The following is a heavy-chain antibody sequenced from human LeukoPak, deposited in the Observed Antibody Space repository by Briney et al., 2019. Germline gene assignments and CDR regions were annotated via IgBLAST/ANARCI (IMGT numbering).Heavy chain of an antibody. Sequence: SETLSLTCAVSGGSISTYYWSWLRQPPGKGLEWIGYIYYSGSTDYKPSLKSRVSISVDTAKNQFSLKLSSVAAADTAVYYCARQRGSYGGYDHDAFNIWGQGSMVTLSS. CDR3: ARQRGSYGGYDHDAFNI. CDR1: GGSISTYY. D-gene: IGHD5-12*01. V-gene: IGHV4-59*08. J-gene: IGHJ3*02. CDR2: IYYSGST.